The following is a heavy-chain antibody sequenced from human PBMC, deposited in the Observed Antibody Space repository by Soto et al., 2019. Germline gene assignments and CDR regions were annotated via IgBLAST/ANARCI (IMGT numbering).Heavy chain of an antibody. D-gene: IGHD3-10*01. Sequence: QVQLVQSGAEVKKPGASVKVSCKASGFTFSTNDINWVRQAPGQGLQWMGWMNANVDATDSPQEFKGRVTMTWNASISTVYMELSNLKSDDTAVYYCAREVVDGSSLWLDPWGQGTLVTVSS. CDR2: MNANVDAT. V-gene: IGHV1-8*01. CDR1: GFTFSTND. CDR3: AREVVDGSSLWLDP. J-gene: IGHJ5*02.